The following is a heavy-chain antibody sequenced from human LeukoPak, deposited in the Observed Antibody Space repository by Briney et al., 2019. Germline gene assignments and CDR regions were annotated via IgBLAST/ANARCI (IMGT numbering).Heavy chain of an antibody. Sequence: GGSLRLSCAASGFTFSSYAMHWVRQAPGKGLEYVSAISSNGGSTYYANSVKGRFTISRDNSKNTLYLQMGSLRAEDTAVYYCAKAHEDPYYYDSSAVGYFDYWGQGTLVTVSS. V-gene: IGHV3-64*01. D-gene: IGHD3-22*01. J-gene: IGHJ4*02. CDR2: ISSNGGST. CDR3: AKAHEDPYYYDSSAVGYFDY. CDR1: GFTFSSYA.